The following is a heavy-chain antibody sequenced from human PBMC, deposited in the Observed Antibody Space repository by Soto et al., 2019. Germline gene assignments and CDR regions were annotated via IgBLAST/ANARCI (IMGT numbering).Heavy chain of an antibody. D-gene: IGHD2-15*01. Sequence: QITLKESGPTLVKPTQTLTLTCTFSGFSLSTGGVGVGWIRQPPGKALEWLALIYWDDDKRYRTSLQNRLTITTSTSYNQVVLSMSNMGPDDTATSYCAHRNVEVVGGSTNTFYYWGQGALVTGSS. CDR3: AHRNVEVVGGSTNTFYY. V-gene: IGHV2-5*02. J-gene: IGHJ4*02. CDR2: IYWDDDK. CDR1: GFSLSTGGVG.